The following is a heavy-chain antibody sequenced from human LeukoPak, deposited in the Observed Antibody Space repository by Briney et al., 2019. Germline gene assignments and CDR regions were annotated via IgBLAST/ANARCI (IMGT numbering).Heavy chain of an antibody. CDR2: ISSSGAST. Sequence: GSLRLSCAVSGFTFSTYAMSWVRQAPGKGLEWVSGISSSGASTRYADSVKGRFSISRDNSKNTLYLQMDSLRGEDTAVYYCAKDFRIGYSAHFDYWGQGALVTVSS. D-gene: IGHD2-21*01. V-gene: IGHV3-23*01. CDR1: GFTFSTYA. CDR3: AKDFRIGYSAHFDY. J-gene: IGHJ4*02.